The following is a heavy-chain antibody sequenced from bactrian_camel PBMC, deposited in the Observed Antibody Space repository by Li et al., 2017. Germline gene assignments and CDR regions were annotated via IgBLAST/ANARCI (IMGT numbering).Heavy chain of an antibody. V-gene: IGHV3S55*01. CDR3: ALGNRDDYGYRY. CDR1: GYTTCRYE. Sequence: VQLVESGGGSVQAGGSLRLSCTTSGYTTCRYEMSWYRQAPGKEREFVAAIDSDGSTSYADSVKGRFTISQGDAKHTLHLRMNSLKSDDTALYYCALGNRDDYGYRYWGQGTQVTVS. CDR2: IDSDGST. J-gene: IGHJ4*01. D-gene: IGHD3*01.